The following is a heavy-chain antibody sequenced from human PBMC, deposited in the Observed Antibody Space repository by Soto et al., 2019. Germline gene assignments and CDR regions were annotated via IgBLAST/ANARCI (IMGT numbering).Heavy chain of an antibody. CDR3: ARTLYSYGPRFVY. Sequence: SSETLSLTCTVSGGSISSYYWSWIRQPPGKGLEWIGYIYYSGSTNYNPSLKSRVTISVDTSKNQFSLKLSSVTAADTAVYYCARTLYSYGPRFVYWGQGTLVTVPQ. V-gene: IGHV4-59*01. D-gene: IGHD5-18*01. J-gene: IGHJ4*02. CDR2: IYYSGST. CDR1: GGSISSYY.